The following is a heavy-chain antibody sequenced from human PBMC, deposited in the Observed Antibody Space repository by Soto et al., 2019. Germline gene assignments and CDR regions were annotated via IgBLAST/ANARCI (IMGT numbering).Heavy chain of an antibody. Sequence: SVKVSCKASGYTFTGYYMHWVREAPGQGLEWMGWINPNSGGTNYAQKFQGWVTMTRDTSISTAYMGLSRLRSDDTAVYYCARDQGYCSSTSCYTGGEYNWFDPWGQGTLVTVSS. V-gene: IGHV1-2*04. CDR2: INPNSGGT. D-gene: IGHD2-2*02. J-gene: IGHJ5*02. CDR1: GYTFTGYY. CDR3: ARDQGYCSSTSCYTGGEYNWFDP.